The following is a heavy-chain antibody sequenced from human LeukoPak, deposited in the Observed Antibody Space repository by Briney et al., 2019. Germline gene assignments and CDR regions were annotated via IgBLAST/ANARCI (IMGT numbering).Heavy chain of an antibody. CDR2: IKQDGSEE. V-gene: IGHV3-7*01. D-gene: IGHD3-10*01. CDR1: GIIFSNYW. J-gene: IGHJ4*02. Sequence: GGSLRLSCAASGIIFSNYWMSWVRQAPGKGLEWVANIKQDGSEEYYVDSVKGRFTISRDNAKNSLYLQMNSLRAEDTAVYYCAKGSLLWFGEFQIDYWGQGTLVTVSS. CDR3: AKGSLLWFGEFQIDY.